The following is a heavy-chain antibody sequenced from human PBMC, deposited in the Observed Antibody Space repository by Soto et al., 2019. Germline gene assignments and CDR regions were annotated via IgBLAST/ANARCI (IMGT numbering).Heavy chain of an antibody. V-gene: IGHV3-23*01. D-gene: IGHD3-22*01. J-gene: IGHJ4*02. Sequence: GGSLRLSCAASGFTFSSYAMSWVRQAPGKGLEWVSAISGSGGSTYYADSVKGRFTISRDNSKNTLYLQMNSLRAEDTAVYYCAKKLQTYYYDSSGYGYWGQGTLVTVSS. CDR3: AKKLQTYYYDSSGYGY. CDR2: ISGSGGST. CDR1: GFTFSSYA.